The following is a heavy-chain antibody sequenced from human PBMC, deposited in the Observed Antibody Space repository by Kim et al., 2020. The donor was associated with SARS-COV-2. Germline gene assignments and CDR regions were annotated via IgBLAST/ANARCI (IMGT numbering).Heavy chain of an antibody. J-gene: IGHJ3*01. CDR1: GFTFSPFA. CDR3: ARNFGLATMIGDV. V-gene: IGHV3-33*01. Sequence: GGSLRLSCTASGFTFSPFAMHWVRQAPGKGLEWVAVIRADESKKYYAESVKDRFSVSRDNSKNTLYLQMNSLRAEDTAIYYCARNFGLATMIGDVWGQGTMVTV. D-gene: IGHD3-10*01. CDR2: IRADESKK.